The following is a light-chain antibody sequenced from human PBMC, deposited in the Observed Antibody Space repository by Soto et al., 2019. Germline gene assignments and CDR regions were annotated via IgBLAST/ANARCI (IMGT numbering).Light chain of an antibody. Sequence: EIVRTKSPYALSVSPGERATLSCRASQSVSSNLAWYQQKPGQAPRLLIYGASTRATGIPARFSGSGSGTEFTLTISSLQSEDFAVYYCQQYNNWPPWTVGQGTKVDIK. CDR1: QSVSSN. J-gene: IGKJ1*01. CDR3: QQYNNWPPWT. CDR2: GAS. V-gene: IGKV3-15*01.